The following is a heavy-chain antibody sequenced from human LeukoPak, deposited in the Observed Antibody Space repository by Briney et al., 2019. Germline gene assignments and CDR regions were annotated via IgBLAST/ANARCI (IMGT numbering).Heavy chain of an antibody. Sequence: GGSLRLSCAASGFTFSSYAMSWVRQAPGKGLEWVSSFSGSGGSTYYADSVKGRFTISRDNSKNTLYLQMNSLRAEDTAVYYCASLVATTKYYYYYYMDVWGKGTTVTISS. CDR2: FSGSGGST. V-gene: IGHV3-23*01. CDR1: GFTFSSYA. D-gene: IGHD5-12*01. J-gene: IGHJ6*03. CDR3: ASLVATTKYYYYYYMDV.